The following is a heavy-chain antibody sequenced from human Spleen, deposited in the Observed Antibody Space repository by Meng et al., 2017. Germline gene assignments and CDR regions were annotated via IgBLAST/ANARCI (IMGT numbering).Heavy chain of an antibody. CDR3: ARAYTSSGPFDY. D-gene: IGHD3-16*01. J-gene: IGHJ4*02. V-gene: IGHV1-2*06. Sequence: ASVKVSCKPSGYNFPDYYIHWVRRAPGQGLEWMGRINPKSGDTHYAQRFQGRVTMTGDTSISTAYMELSSLTSDDTALFYCARAYTSSGPFDYWGQGTLVTVSS. CDR1: GYNFPDYY. CDR2: INPKSGDT.